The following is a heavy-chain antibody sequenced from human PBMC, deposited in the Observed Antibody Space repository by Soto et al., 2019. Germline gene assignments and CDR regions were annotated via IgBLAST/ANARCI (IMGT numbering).Heavy chain of an antibody. CDR2: ISGGGDYR. Sequence: QVQLVESGGGLVKPGGSLRLSCAAAGFNFSDYYMSWIRQAPGKGLTCLSYISGGGDYRDDADSVKGRFTISRDNARSSRYLQMDGLRVDDTGVYYGARVKSLKWYSRVLDFWGLGTTVTVSS. CDR1: GFNFSDYY. V-gene: IGHV3-11*06. D-gene: IGHD1-26*01. CDR3: ARVKSLKWYSRVLDF. J-gene: IGHJ6*01.